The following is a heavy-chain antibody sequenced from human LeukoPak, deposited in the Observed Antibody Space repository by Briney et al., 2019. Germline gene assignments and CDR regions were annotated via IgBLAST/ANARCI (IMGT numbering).Heavy chain of an antibody. V-gene: IGHV3-7*01. Sequence: GGSLRLSCAASGFTFSSYWMSWVRQAPGKGLEWVANIKQDGSEKYYVDSVKGRFTISRDNAKNSLYLQMNSLRAEDTAVYYCAKDRGEAYGDYDYYFDYWGQGTLVTVSS. CDR3: AKDRGEAYGDYDYYFDY. CDR2: IKQDGSEK. D-gene: IGHD4-17*01. CDR1: GFTFSSYW. J-gene: IGHJ4*02.